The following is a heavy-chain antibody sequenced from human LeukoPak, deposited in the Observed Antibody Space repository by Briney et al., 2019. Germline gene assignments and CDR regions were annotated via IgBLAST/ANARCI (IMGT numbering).Heavy chain of an antibody. CDR1: GFTFDAYA. J-gene: IGHJ4*02. Sequence: GRSLRLSPAASGFTFDAYAMHWVRPAPGKGLEWLSIISWNSGYIDYADSVKGRFTISRDNAKNSLFLQMDSLRTEDTAFYYCAKVRGTYSSGYYFDSWGQGTLVTVSS. CDR2: ISWNSGYI. CDR3: AKVRGTYSSGYYFDS. D-gene: IGHD6-19*01. V-gene: IGHV3-9*01.